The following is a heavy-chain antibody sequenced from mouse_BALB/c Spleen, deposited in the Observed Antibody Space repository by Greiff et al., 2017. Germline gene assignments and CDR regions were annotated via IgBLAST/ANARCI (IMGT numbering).Heavy chain of an antibody. D-gene: IGHD1-2*01. CDR2: IYPGDGST. V-gene: IGHV1S56*01. Sequence: VKLQESGPELVKPGALVKISCKASGYTFTSYAINWVKQRPGQGLEWIGWIYPGDGSTKYNEKFKGKATLTADKASSTAYMQLSSLTSENSAVYFCARRRLTTAYFDYWGQGTTLTVSS. J-gene: IGHJ2*01. CDR1: GYTFTSYA. CDR3: ARRRLTTAYFDY.